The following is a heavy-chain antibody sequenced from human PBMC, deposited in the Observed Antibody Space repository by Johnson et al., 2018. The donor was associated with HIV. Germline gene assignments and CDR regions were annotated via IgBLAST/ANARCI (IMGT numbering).Heavy chain of an antibody. V-gene: IGHV3-43*01. CDR3: ASHRSIAADDAFDI. D-gene: IGHD6-13*01. J-gene: IGHJ3*02. CDR2: ISWDGGST. CDR1: GFTFDDNT. Sequence: VQLVESGGVVVQPGGSLRLSCAASGFTFDDNTMHWVRQAPGKGLEWVSLISWDGGSTYYADSVKGRFTISRDNSKNSLYLQMKSLRAEDTALYYCASHRSIAADDAFDIWGQGTMVTVSS.